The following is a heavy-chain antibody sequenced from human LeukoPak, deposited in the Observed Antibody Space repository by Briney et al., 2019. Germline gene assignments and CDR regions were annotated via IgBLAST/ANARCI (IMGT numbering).Heavy chain of an antibody. CDR3: ARDGRYYYDSSGYYYASDY. CDR1: GYTFTSYA. CDR2: ISAGNGNT. Sequence: ASVKVSCKASGYTFTSYAIHWVRQAPGQRLEWMGWISAGNGNTKYSQNFQGRVTFISNTSATTAFMELSSLRSEDAAVYYCARDGRYYYDSSGYYYASDYWGQGTLVTVSS. V-gene: IGHV1-3*01. D-gene: IGHD3-22*01. J-gene: IGHJ4*02.